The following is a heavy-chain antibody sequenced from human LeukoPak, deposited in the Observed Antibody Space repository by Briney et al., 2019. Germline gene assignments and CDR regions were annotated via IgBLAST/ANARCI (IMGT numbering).Heavy chain of an antibody. CDR2: IYHSGST. V-gene: IGHV4-4*02. J-gene: IGHJ4*02. D-gene: IGHD5-24*01. CDR3: AREFGRDGLVKGAFDY. CDR1: GGSISSSNW. Sequence: SETLSLTCAVSGGSISSSNWWSWVRQPPGKGLEWIGQIYHSGSTNYNPSLKSRVTISVDKSKNQFSLKLSSVTAADTAVYYCAREFGRDGLVKGAFDYWGQGTLVTVSS.